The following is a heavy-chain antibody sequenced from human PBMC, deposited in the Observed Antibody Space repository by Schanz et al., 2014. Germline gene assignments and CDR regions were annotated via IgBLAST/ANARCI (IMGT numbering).Heavy chain of an antibody. CDR2: ISSGSSYA. CDR1: GFTLSSYA. D-gene: IGHD3-9*01. V-gene: IGHV3-21*05. Sequence: VQLVESGGGVVQPGRSLRLSCAAYGFTLSSYAMHWVRQAPGKGLEWVSDISSGSSYANYADSVKGRFTISRDNAKNSLYLQMNSLRAEDTAVYYCARDSRPNYDFLTAYYSIDYWGQGTLVTVSS. CDR3: ARDSRPNYDFLTAYYSIDY. J-gene: IGHJ4*02.